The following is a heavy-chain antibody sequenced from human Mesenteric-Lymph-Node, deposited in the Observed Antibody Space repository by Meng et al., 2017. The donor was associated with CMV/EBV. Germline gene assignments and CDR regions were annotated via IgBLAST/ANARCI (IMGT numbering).Heavy chain of an antibody. J-gene: IGHJ4*02. CDR1: GGSISSSNSY. V-gene: IGHV4-39*07. Sequence: GSLRLSCSVSGGSISSSNSYWGWIRQPPGKGLEWIGNMYYSETSYYNPSLKSRVTISVDTSKNQFSLKLSSVTAADTAVYYCARDLVGNWNFDYWGQGTLVTVSS. CDR2: MYYSETS. CDR3: ARDLVGNWNFDY. D-gene: IGHD1-20*01.